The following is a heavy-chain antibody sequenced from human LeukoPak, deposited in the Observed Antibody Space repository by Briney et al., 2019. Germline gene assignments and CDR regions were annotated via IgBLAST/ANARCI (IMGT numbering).Heavy chain of an antibody. Sequence: ASVKVSCKGFGYTFADYFIHWVRQAPGQGLEWMGRINPNSGGTEFAPKFQGWVTMTRDTSISTAYVEVRSLRSDDTAVYYCARSHLEWLLSPYYYYYMDVWGKGTTVTVSS. CDR1: GYTFADYF. CDR2: INPNSGGT. CDR3: ARSHLEWLLSPYYYYYMDV. D-gene: IGHD3-3*01. J-gene: IGHJ6*03. V-gene: IGHV1-2*04.